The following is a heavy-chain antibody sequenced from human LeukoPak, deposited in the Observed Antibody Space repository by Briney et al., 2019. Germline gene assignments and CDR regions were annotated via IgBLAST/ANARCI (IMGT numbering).Heavy chain of an antibody. CDR2: INHSGST. CDR1: GGSFSGYY. J-gene: IGHJ4*02. CDR3: ARGRGLRYFDWLDY. Sequence: SETLSLTCAVYGGSFSGYYWSWIRQPPGKGLEWIGEINHSGSTNYNPSLKSRVTISVDTSKNQFSLKLSSVTAADTAVYYCARGRGLRYFDWLDYWGQGTLVTVA. D-gene: IGHD3-9*01. V-gene: IGHV4-34*01.